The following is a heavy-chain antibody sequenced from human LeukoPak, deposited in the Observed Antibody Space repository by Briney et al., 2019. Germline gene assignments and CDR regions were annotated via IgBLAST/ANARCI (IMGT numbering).Heavy chain of an antibody. D-gene: IGHD3-10*01. CDR3: AKDNGSGSKYFFTY. CDR2: ISYDGSNK. CDR1: GFTFSSYG. Sequence: GGSLRLSCAASGFTFSSYGMHWVRQAPGKGLEWVAVISYDGSNKYYADSVKGRFTISRDNSKNTLYLQMNSLRAEDTAVYYCAKDNGSGSKYFFTYWGQGPVVTVS. V-gene: IGHV3-30*18. J-gene: IGHJ4*02.